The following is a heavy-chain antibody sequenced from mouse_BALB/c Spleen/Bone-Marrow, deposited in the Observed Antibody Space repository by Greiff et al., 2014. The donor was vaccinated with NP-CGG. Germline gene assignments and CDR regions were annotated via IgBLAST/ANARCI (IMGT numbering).Heavy chain of an antibody. V-gene: IGHV1-9*01. CDR2: ILPGSGST. CDR3: ARNLYYFDY. CDR1: GYTFSSYW. Sequence: QVQLKESGAELMKPGASAKISCKATGYTFSSYWIGGVKQRPGHGLEWIGEILPGSGSTNYNEKFKGKATFTADTSSNTAYMQLSSLTSEDSAVYYCARNLYYFDYWGQGTTLTASS. J-gene: IGHJ2*01.